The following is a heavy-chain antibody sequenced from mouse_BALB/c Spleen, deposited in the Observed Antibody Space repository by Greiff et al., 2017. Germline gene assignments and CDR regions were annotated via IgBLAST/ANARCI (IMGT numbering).Heavy chain of an antibody. CDR3: APLITTVEGD. CDR2: IDPANGNT. J-gene: IGHJ3*01. V-gene: IGHV14-3*02. Sequence: EVQLQQSGAELVKPGASVKLSCTASGFNIKDTYMHWVKQRPEQGLEWIGRIDPANGNTKYDPKFQGKATITADTSSNTAYLQLSSLTSEDTAVYYCAPLITTVEGDWGQGTLVTVSA. D-gene: IGHD1-1*01. CDR1: GFNIKDTY.